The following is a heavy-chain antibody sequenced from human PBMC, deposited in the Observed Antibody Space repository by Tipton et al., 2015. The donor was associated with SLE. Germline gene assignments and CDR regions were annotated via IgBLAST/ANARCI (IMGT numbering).Heavy chain of an antibody. D-gene: IGHD2-2*01. CDR2: IYYSGNT. Sequence: TLSLTCTVSSGSIISSSYHWAWIRQPPGKGLEWIGSIYYSGNTYYNPSLKSRITMSVDTSKNQFSLTLTSVTAAETAVYYCARGRYFSGTSSYYRGFDYWGQGTLVTVSS. V-gene: IGHV4-39*07. CDR3: ARGRYFSGTSSYYRGFDY. CDR1: SGSIISSSYH. J-gene: IGHJ4*02.